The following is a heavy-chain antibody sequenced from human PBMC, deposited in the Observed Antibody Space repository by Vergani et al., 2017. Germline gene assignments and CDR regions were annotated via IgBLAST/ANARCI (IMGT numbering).Heavy chain of an antibody. V-gene: IGHV4-61*01. D-gene: IGHD2-21*02. CDR3: ARNPYCGGDCYSDAFDI. J-gene: IGHJ3*02. CDR2: IYYSGST. CDR1: GGSITSSSYY. Sequence: QVRLQESGPGLVKPSETLSLTCSVSGGSITSSSYYWSWIRQPPGKGLEWIGYIYYSGSTNYNPSLKSRVTISVDTSKNQFSLKLSSVTAADTAVYYCARNPYCGGDCYSDAFDIWGQGTMVTVSS.